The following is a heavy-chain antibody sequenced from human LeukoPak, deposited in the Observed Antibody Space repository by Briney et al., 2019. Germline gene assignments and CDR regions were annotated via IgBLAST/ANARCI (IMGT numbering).Heavy chain of an antibody. Sequence: ASVKVSCKASGYTFTSYYMHWVRQAPGQGLEWMGIINPSGGSTSYAQKFQGRVTMTRDMSTGTVYMELSSLRSEDTAVYYCARDLRPDYYDSSGYHPWGQGTLVTVSS. CDR1: GYTFTSYY. CDR3: ARDLRPDYYDSSGYHP. V-gene: IGHV1-46*01. D-gene: IGHD3-22*01. J-gene: IGHJ5*02. CDR2: INPSGGST.